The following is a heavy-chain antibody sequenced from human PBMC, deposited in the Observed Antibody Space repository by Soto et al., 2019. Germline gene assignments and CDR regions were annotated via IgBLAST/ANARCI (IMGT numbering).Heavy chain of an antibody. V-gene: IGHV4-34*01. Sequence: QVQLQQWGAGLLKPSETLSLTCAVYGGSFSGYYWSWIRQSPGKGLEWIGEINHSGSTNYNPSLKSRVTISVDTCKNQFSLKLISVTAADTAVYYCASGADWAVANSYFDYWGQGTLVTVSS. CDR2: INHSGST. J-gene: IGHJ4*02. CDR1: GGSFSGYY. D-gene: IGHD6-19*01. CDR3: ASGADWAVANSYFDY.